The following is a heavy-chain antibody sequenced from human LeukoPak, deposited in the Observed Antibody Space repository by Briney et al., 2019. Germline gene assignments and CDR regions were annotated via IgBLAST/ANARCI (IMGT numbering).Heavy chain of an antibody. D-gene: IGHD4-17*01. J-gene: IGHJ4*02. V-gene: IGHV4-38-2*02. CDR1: GYSISSGYY. Sequence: SETLSLTCTVSGYSISSGYYWGWIQQPPGKGLEWIGSIYHSGSTYYNPSLKSRVTISVDTSKNQFSLKLSSVTAADTAVYYCARAGGDYDLDWGQGTLVTVSS. CDR2: IYHSGST. CDR3: ARAGGDYDLD.